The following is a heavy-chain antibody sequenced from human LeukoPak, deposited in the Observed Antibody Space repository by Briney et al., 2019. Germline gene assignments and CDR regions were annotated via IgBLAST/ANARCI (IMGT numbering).Heavy chain of an antibody. CDR3: AREQSWTQLWSTDAFDI. CDR1: GFTFSSYW. D-gene: IGHD5-18*01. V-gene: IGHV3-7*01. CDR2: IKQDGSEK. Sequence: GGSLRLSCAASGFTFSSYWMSWVRQAPGKGLEWVANIKQDGSEKYYVDSVKGRFTISRDNAKNSLYLQMNSLRAEDTAVYYCAREQSWTQLWSTDAFDIWGQGTMVTVSS. J-gene: IGHJ3*02.